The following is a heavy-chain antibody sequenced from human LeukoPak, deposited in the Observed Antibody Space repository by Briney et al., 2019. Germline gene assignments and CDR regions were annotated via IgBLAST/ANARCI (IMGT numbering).Heavy chain of an antibody. V-gene: IGHV3-30*02. Sequence: GGSLRPSCAASGLPFSSYGMHWVRQAPGKGLEWVAFIRYDGSSKYYADFVKGRFTISRDNSKNTLYLQMNSLIGEDTAVYYCAKDGAIFGVVITTYYFDYWGQGTLVTVSS. D-gene: IGHD3-3*01. CDR1: GLPFSSYG. J-gene: IGHJ4*02. CDR2: IRYDGSSK. CDR3: AKDGAIFGVVITTYYFDY.